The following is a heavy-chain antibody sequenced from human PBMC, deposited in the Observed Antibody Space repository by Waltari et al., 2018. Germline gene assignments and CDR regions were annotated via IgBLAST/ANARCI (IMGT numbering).Heavy chain of an antibody. CDR1: GYTLTELS. CDR3: ATFGVIPRMDV. D-gene: IGHD2-8*01. Sequence: QVQLVQSGAEVKKPGASVKVSCKVSGYTLTELSMHWVRQAPGKGLEWMGGFDPEDGETIDAQKFQGRVTRTEDTSTDTAYMELSSLRSEDTAVYYCATFGVIPRMDVWGQGTTVTVSS. V-gene: IGHV1-24*01. J-gene: IGHJ6*02. CDR2: FDPEDGET.